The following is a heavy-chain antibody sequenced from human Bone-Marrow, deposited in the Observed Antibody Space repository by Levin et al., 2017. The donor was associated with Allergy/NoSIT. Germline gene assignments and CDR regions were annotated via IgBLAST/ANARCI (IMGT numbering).Heavy chain of an antibody. CDR2: ISGSGGST. V-gene: IGHV3-23*01. CDR1: GFTFSAYA. CDR3: AKAYGGNGFYYYYYGMDV. J-gene: IGHJ6*02. Sequence: LSLTCAASGFTFSAYAMSWVRQAPGKGLEWVSAISGSGGSTYYADSVKGRFTISRVNSKNTLYLQMNSLRAEDTAVYYCAKAYGGNGFYYYYYGMDVWGQGTTVTVSS. D-gene: IGHD4-23*01.